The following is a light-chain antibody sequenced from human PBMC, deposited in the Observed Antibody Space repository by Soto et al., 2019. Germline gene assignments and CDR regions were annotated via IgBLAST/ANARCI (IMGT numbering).Light chain of an antibody. CDR2: DAS. CDR1: QPVSSW. Sequence: DIQMTQSPPTLSASVGDRVTITCRASQPVSSWLAWYHQKPGKAPKLLIYDASNLESGVPSRFSGSGSGTEFTLTISSLQPEDFGIYYWQQYENYWTFGQGTKVDI. J-gene: IGKJ1*01. V-gene: IGKV1-5*01. CDR3: QQYENYWT.